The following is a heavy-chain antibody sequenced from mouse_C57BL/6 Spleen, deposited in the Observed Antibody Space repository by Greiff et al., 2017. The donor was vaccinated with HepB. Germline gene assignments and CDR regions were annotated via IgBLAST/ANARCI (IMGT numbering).Heavy chain of an antibody. V-gene: IGHV1-55*01. Sequence: QVQLQQPGAELVKPGASVKMSCKASGYTFTSYWITWVKQRPGQGLEWIGDIYPGSGSTNYNEKFKSKATLTVDTSSSTAYMQLSSLTSEYSAVYYCARCDYDEGYYYAMDYWGQGTSVTVSS. CDR1: GYTFTSYW. CDR2: IYPGSGST. CDR3: ARCDYDEGYYYAMDY. D-gene: IGHD2-4*01. J-gene: IGHJ4*01.